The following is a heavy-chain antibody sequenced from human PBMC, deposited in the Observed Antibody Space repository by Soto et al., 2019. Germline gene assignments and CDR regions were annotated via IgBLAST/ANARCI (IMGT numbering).Heavy chain of an antibody. CDR2: IIPIFGTA. CDR1: GGTFSSYA. Sequence: SVKVSCNASGGTFSSYAISWVRQAPGQGLEWMGGIIPIFGTANYAQKFQGRVTITADESTSTAYMELSSLRSEDTAVYYCARGLSSSWYLQPFDPWGQGTLVTVSS. J-gene: IGHJ5*02. V-gene: IGHV1-69*13. D-gene: IGHD6-13*01. CDR3: ARGLSSSWYLQPFDP.